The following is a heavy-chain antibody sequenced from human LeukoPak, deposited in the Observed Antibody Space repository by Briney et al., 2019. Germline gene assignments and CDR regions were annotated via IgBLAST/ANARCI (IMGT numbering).Heavy chain of an antibody. CDR3: ARLLAAPHPRPNNWFDP. V-gene: IGHV1-18*01. D-gene: IGHD6-6*01. Sequence: ASVKVSCKASGYTFTSYGISWVRQAPGQGLEWMGWINAYNGNTNYAQKLQGRVTMTTDTSTSTAYMELRSLRSDDTAVYYCARLLAAPHPRPNNWFDPWGQGTLVTVSS. CDR1: GYTFTSYG. J-gene: IGHJ5*02. CDR2: INAYNGNT.